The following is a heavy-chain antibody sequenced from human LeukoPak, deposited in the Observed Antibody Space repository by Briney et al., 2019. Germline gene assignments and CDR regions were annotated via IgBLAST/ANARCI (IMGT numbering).Heavy chain of an antibody. CDR3: ARGVGYCSSTSCYWWFDP. CDR2: ISYDGSDK. CDR1: GFTFSSYG. Sequence: GRSLRLSCAASGFTFSSYGMHWVRQAPGKGLEWVAVISYDGSDKHYRDSVKGRFTISRDNSKNTLYLQMNSLRAEDTAVYYCARGVGYCSSTSCYWWFDPWGQGTLVTVSS. V-gene: IGHV3-30*03. J-gene: IGHJ5*02. D-gene: IGHD2-2*01.